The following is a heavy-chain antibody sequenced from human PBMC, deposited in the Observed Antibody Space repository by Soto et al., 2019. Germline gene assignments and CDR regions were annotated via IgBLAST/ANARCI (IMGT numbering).Heavy chain of an antibody. J-gene: IGHJ1*01. CDR2: IYHSGTT. D-gene: IGHD4-17*01. CDR3: ARSDYGDYRHQH. CDR1: GDSGSSGAYY. Sequence: QVQLQESGPGLVKPSETLSLTCTVSGDSGSSGAYYWSWIRQPPGKGLEWIGYIYHSGTTNYNPSLKSRVTISLDTSTNQFSLKLTSVTAADTAVYYCARSDYGDYRHQHWGQGTLVTVSS. V-gene: IGHV4-61*08.